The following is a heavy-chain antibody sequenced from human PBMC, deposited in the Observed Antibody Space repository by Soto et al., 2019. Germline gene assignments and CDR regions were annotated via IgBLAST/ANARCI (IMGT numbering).Heavy chain of an antibody. CDR1: GFTFSSYG. V-gene: IGHV3-30*18. D-gene: IGHD2-2*03. J-gene: IGHJ4*02. CDR2: ISYDGSNK. CDR3: AKSTGLDIVVVPAAMFPPPICCFDY. Sequence: PGGSLRLSCAASGFTFSSYGMHWVRQAPGKGLEWVAVISYDGSNKYYADSVKGRFTISRDNSKNTLYLQMNSLRAEDTAVYYCAKSTGLDIVVVPAAMFPPPICCFDYWGQGTLVTVSS.